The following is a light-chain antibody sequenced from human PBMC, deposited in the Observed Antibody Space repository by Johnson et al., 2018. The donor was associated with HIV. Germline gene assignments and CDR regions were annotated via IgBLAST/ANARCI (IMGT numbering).Light chain of an antibody. Sequence: HSVLTQPPSVSAAPGQKVTISCSGSSCDIGNNYVSWHQKFPGTAPKLLIYDNNKRPSGIPDRFSGSKSGTSATLGITGLQTGDEADYYCGTWDSSLSAYVFGTGTNVTVL. CDR2: DNN. CDR1: SCDIGNNY. CDR3: GTWDSSLSAYV. J-gene: IGLJ1*01. V-gene: IGLV1-51*01.